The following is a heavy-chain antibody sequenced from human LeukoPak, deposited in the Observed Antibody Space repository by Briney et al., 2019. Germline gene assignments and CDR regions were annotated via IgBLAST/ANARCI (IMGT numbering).Heavy chain of an antibody. D-gene: IGHD3-22*01. J-gene: IGHJ4*02. Sequence: GGSLRLSCAASGFTFSSYAMSWVRQAPGKGLEWVSASSGSGGSTYYADSVKGRFTISRDNSKNTLYLQMNSLRAEDTAVYYCAKDLTMIVVVTTTSRGDYWGQGTLVTVSS. CDR1: GFTFSSYA. CDR3: AKDLTMIVVVTTTSRGDY. CDR2: SSGSGGST. V-gene: IGHV3-23*01.